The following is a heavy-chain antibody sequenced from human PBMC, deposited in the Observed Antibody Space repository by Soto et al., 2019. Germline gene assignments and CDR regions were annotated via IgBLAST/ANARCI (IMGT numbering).Heavy chain of an antibody. V-gene: IGHV3-30*18. CDR2: ISYDGSNK. CDR3: AKDPTDRHDITMIVVAKGRRRYYYGMDV. J-gene: IGHJ6*02. D-gene: IGHD3-22*01. CDR1: GFTFSSYG. Sequence: GGSLRLSCAASGFTFSSYGMHWVRQAPGKGLEWVAVISYDGSNKYYADSVKGRFTISRDNSKNTLYLQMNSLRAEDTAVYYCAKDPTDRHDITMIVVAKGRRRYYYGMDVWGQGTTVTVSS.